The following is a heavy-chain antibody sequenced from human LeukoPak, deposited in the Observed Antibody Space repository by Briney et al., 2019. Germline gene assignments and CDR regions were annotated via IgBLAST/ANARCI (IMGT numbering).Heavy chain of an antibody. CDR1: GYTFTSYG. J-gene: IGHJ5*02. D-gene: IGHD3-10*01. CDR3: ARDVDGYYGSGSYSPNWFDP. CDR2: ISAYNGNT. Sequence: ASVKVSCKASGYTFTSYGISWVRQAPGQGLEWMGWISAYNGNTNYAQKLQGRVTMTTDTSTSTAYMELRSLRSDDTAVYYCARDVDGYYGSGSYSPNWFDPWGQGTLVTVSS. V-gene: IGHV1-18*01.